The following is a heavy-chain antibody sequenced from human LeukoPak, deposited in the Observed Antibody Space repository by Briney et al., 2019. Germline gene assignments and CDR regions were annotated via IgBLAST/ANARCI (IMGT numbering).Heavy chain of an antibody. CDR1: GYSISSGYY. D-gene: IGHD3-10*02. CDR3: ATLLSSSYYFDY. CDR2: IYHSGIT. J-gene: IGHJ4*02. Sequence: TSETLSLTCIVSGYSISSGYYWGWIRQPPGKGLEWIGNIYHSGITYYNLYNPSLKSRVIISVDTSKNHFSLKLSSVTAAGTAVYFCATLLSSSYYFDYWGQGTLVTVSS. V-gene: IGHV4-38-2*02.